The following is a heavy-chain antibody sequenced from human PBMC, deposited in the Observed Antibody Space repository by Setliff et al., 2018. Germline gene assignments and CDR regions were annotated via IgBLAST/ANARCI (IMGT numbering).Heavy chain of an antibody. CDR3: ARDYNFWSGYLNDYYYYGMDV. CDR2: IYTSGST. J-gene: IGHJ6*02. D-gene: IGHD3-3*01. Sequence: SETLSLTCTVSGGSISSGSYYWSWIRHPAGKGLEWIGRIYTSGSTNYKPSLKSRVTISVDTSKNQFSLKLSSVTAADTAVYYCARDYNFWSGYLNDYYYYGMDVWGQGTTVTVSS. V-gene: IGHV4-61*02. CDR1: GGSISSGSYY.